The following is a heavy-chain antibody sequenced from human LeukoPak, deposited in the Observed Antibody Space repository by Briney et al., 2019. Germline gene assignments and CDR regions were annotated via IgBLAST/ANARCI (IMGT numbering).Heavy chain of an antibody. J-gene: IGHJ4*02. CDR3: ARGGRYYDSSGYSYGWVDY. Sequence: PGRSLRLSCAASGFIFSSYGIHWVRQAPGKGLEWVAVISYDGSNKYYADSVQGRFTISRDNSKNTLYLQLNSLRAEDTAVYYCARGGRYYDSSGYSYGWVDYWGQGTLVTVSS. V-gene: IGHV3-30*03. D-gene: IGHD3-22*01. CDR2: ISYDGSNK. CDR1: GFIFSSYG.